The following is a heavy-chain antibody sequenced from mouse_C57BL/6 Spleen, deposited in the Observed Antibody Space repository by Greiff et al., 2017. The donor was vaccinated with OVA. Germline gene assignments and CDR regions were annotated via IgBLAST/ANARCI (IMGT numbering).Heavy chain of an antibody. D-gene: IGHD1-1*01. Sequence: EVQLQQSGTVLARPGASVKMSCKTSGYTFTSYWMHWVKQRPGQGLEWIGAIYPGNSDTSYNQKFKGKAKLTAVTSASTAYMELSSLTTEDSAVYYCTREGTYGSSSWFAYWGQGTLVTVSA. V-gene: IGHV1-5*01. CDR1: GYTFTSYW. CDR2: IYPGNSDT. J-gene: IGHJ3*01. CDR3: TREGTYGSSSWFAY.